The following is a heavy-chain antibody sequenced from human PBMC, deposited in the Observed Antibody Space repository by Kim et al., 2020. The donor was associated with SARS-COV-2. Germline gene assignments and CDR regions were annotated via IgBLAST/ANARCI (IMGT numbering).Heavy chain of an antibody. J-gene: IGHJ6*02. CDR3: AREGDFVVWFGENYYGMDV. CDR2: ISAYNGNT. Sequence: ASVKVSCKASGYTFTSYGISWVRQAPGQGLEWMGWISAYNGNTNYAQKLQGRVTMTTDTSTSTAYMELRSLRSDDTAVYYCAREGDFVVWFGENYYGMDVWGQGTTVTVSS. V-gene: IGHV1-18*04. D-gene: IGHD3-10*01. CDR1: GYTFTSYG.